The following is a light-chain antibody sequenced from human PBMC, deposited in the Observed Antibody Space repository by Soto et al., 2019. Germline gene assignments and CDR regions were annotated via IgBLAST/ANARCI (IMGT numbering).Light chain of an antibody. CDR3: AARGASLNGGV. Sequence: QSVLTQPPSASGTPGQRVTISCSGSSSNIGSNTVNWYQQLPGTAPKLLIYSNDQRPSGVPDRFSGSKSGTSASLAISGLQSEDEADYYCAARGASLNGGVSGGGTKATVL. CDR1: SSNIGSNT. J-gene: IGLJ3*02. V-gene: IGLV1-44*01. CDR2: SND.